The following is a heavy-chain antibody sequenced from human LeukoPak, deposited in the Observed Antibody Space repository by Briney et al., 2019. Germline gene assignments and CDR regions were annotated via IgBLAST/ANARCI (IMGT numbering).Heavy chain of an antibody. CDR1: GFTFSSYA. V-gene: IGHV3-23*01. D-gene: IGHD1-7*01. J-gene: IGHJ4*02. CDR2: FSGSGGST. CDR3: ARSSRELGGYAPWELMPPFDY. Sequence: PGGSLRLSCAASGFTFSSYAMSWVRQAPGKGLECISGFSGSGGSTYYADSVKGRFTISRDNAKNSLYLQMNSLRAEDTAVYYCARSSRELGGYAPWELMPPFDYWGQGTLVTVSS.